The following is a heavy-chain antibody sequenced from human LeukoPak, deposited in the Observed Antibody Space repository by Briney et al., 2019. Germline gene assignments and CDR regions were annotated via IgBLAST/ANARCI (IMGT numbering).Heavy chain of an antibody. CDR2: IRYDGSNK. Sequence: GGSLRLSCAASRFTFSSYGMHWVRQAPGKGLEWVAFIRYDGSNKYYADSVKGRFTISRDNSKNTLYLQMNGLRAEDTAVYYCAKALYCSGGSCYSGPSFDPWGQGTLVTVSS. J-gene: IGHJ5*02. CDR1: RFTFSSYG. V-gene: IGHV3-30*02. D-gene: IGHD2-15*01. CDR3: AKALYCSGGSCYSGPSFDP.